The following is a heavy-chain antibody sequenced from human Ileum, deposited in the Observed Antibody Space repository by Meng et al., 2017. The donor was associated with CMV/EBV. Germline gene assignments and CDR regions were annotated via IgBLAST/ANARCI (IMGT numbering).Heavy chain of an antibody. D-gene: IGHD6-19*01. CDR3: ARVRYSSGDVYDY. CDR1: GGSISSYY. V-gene: IGHV4-59*01. J-gene: IGHJ4*02. Sequence: SETLSLTCTVSGGSISSYYWSWIRQPPGKGREWIGYIYYSGSTNYSASLKSRVTIAVDTAQNQFSLKLSSVTAADTAVYYGARVRYSSGDVYDYWGQGTLVTVSS. CDR2: IYYSGST.